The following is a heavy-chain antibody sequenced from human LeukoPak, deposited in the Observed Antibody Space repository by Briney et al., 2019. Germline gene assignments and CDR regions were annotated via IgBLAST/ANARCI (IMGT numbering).Heavy chain of an antibody. D-gene: IGHD6-13*01. CDR3: AKDRAAAGTLYYYYGMDV. J-gene: IGHJ6*02. CDR2: ISWNSGSI. Sequence: GGSLRLSCAASGFTFDDYAMHWVRQAPGKGLEWASGISWNSGSIGYADSVKGRFTISRDNAKNSLYLQMNSLRAEDTALYYCAKDRAAAGTLYYYYGMDVWGQGTTVTVSS. CDR1: GFTFDDYA. V-gene: IGHV3-9*01.